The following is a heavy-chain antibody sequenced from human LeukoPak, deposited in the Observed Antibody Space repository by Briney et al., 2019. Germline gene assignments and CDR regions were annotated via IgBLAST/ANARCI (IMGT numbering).Heavy chain of an antibody. J-gene: IGHJ4*02. V-gene: IGHV3-48*03. CDR2: ISSSGSTV. D-gene: IGHD6-25*01. CDR1: GFTFSTYE. Sequence: GGSLRLSCAASGFTFSTYEMHWVRQAPGKGLEWVSDISSSGSTVYYADSVKGRFTTSRDNAKNFLYLQMHSLRAEDTAVYYCSLLAEASPQDCWGQGTLVTVSS. CDR3: SLLAEASPQDC.